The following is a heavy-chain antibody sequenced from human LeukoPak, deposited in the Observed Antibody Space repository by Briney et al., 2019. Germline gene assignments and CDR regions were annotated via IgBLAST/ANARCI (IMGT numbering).Heavy chain of an antibody. V-gene: IGHV3-53*01. CDR1: GFTFSSYA. D-gene: IGHD4-23*01. J-gene: IGHJ4*02. Sequence: GGSLRLSCAASGFTFSSYAMSWVRQAPGKGLEWVSVIYSGGSTYYADSVKGRFTISRDNSKNTLYLQMNSLRAEDTAVYYCASWGYGGMDYWGQGTLVTVSS. CDR3: ASWGYGGMDY. CDR2: IYSGGST.